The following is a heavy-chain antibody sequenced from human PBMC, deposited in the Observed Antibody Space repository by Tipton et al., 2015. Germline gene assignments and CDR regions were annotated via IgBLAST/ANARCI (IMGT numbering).Heavy chain of an antibody. D-gene: IGHD3-3*01. CDR3: ARDGGFTIFGVMHRGMDV. Sequence: TLSLTCNVSGGPISGYFWTWMRQPPGKGLEWIGYIFNRQNINYNPSLKSRLTISIDMSRRQISLKVASVTAADTAVYYCARDGGFTIFGVMHRGMDVWGQGTTVTVSS. CDR2: IFNRQNI. J-gene: IGHJ6*02. V-gene: IGHV4-59*01. CDR1: GGPISGYF.